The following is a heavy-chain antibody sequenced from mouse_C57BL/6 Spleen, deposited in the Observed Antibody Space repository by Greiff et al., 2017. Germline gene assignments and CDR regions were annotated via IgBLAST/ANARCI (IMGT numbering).Heavy chain of an antibody. V-gene: IGHV1-52*01. CDR1: CFTFTSYW. J-gene: IGHJ2*01. D-gene: IGHD1-1*01. CDR2: IDPSDSET. Sequence: QVQLQQSGAELVRPGSSVKLSCKASCFTFTSYWMPWVQQWPIQGLEWIGNIDPSDSETHYTHKFKDKATLTVGKSSSTAYMQLSSLTSEDSAVYYYARGVSDFGSSYAYWGQGTTLTVSA. CDR3: ARGVSDFGSSYAY.